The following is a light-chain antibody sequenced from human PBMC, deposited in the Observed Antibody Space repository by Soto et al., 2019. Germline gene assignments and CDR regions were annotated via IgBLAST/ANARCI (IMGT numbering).Light chain of an antibody. J-gene: IGLJ1*01. CDR3: QSSDRRMSGSDV. CDR1: SSNIGAGYD. Sequence: QSVLTQPPSLSGAPGQRVTISCTGSSSNIGAGYDVNWYQQLPGTAPKLLIFGDSNRPSGVPDRFSGSKSGTSASLAITGLQAADEADDYCQSSDRRMSGSDVFGTGTKLTVL. CDR2: GDS. V-gene: IGLV1-40*01.